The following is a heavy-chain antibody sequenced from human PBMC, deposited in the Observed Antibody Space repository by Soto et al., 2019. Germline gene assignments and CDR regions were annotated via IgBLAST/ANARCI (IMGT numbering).Heavy chain of an antibody. V-gene: IGHV1-18*01. Sequence: ASVKVSCKASGYTFTSYGISWVRQAPGQGLEWMGWINAYNGNTNSAQKLQGRVTMTTDTSTSTAYMELRSLRSDDTAVYYCGRGPSGSYTNWFDPWGQGTLVTVSS. CDR2: INAYNGNT. J-gene: IGHJ5*02. CDR1: GYTFTSYG. D-gene: IGHD1-26*01. CDR3: GRGPSGSYTNWFDP.